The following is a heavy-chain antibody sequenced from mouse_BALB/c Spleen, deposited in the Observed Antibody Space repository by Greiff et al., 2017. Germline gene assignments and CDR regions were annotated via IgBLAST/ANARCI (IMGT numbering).Heavy chain of an antibody. J-gene: IGHJ2*01. V-gene: IGHV3-2*02. CDR3: AVHFDY. CDR1: GYSITSDYA. Sequence: EVKLMESGPGLVKPSQSLSLTCTVTGYSITSDYAWNWIRQFPGNKLEWMGYISYSGSTSYNPSLKSRISITRDTSKNQFFLQLNSVTTEDTATYYCAVHFDYWGQGTTLTVSS. CDR2: ISYSGST.